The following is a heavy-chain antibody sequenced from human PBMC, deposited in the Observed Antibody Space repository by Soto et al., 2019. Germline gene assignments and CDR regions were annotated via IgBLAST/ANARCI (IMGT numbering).Heavy chain of an antibody. J-gene: IGHJ5*02. CDR2: IYYSGST. CDR3: ARDSARLAKGFDP. CDR1: GGSISSGGYY. Sequence: SETLSLTCTVSGGSISSGGYYWSWILQHPGKGLEWIGYIYYSGSTYYNPSLKSRVTISVDTSKNQFSLKLSSVTASDTAVYYCARDSARLAKGFDPWGQGTLVTVSS. D-gene: IGHD5-12*01. V-gene: IGHV4-31*03.